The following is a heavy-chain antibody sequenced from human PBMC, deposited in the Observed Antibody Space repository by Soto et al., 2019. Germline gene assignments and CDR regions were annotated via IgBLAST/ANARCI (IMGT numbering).Heavy chain of an antibody. V-gene: IGHV3-33*01. CDR3: ARGGPASGWYRGPVDY. J-gene: IGHJ4*02. Sequence: GGSLRLSCAASGFTFSSYGMHWVRQAPGKGLEWVAVIWYDGSNKYYADSVKGRFTISRDNSKNTLYLQMNSLRAEDTAVYYCARGGPASGWYRGPVDYWGQGTLVTVSS. CDR1: GFTFSSYG. D-gene: IGHD6-19*01. CDR2: IWYDGSNK.